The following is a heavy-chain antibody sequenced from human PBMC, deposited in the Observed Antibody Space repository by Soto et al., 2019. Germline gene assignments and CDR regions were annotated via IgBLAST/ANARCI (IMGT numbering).Heavy chain of an antibody. CDR3: ARDGKVDGYNQAYYFDY. CDR2: IIPIFGTA. CDR1: GGTFSSYA. Sequence: QVQLVQSGAEVKKPGSSVKVSCKASGGTFSSYAISWVRQAPGQGLEWMGGIIPIFGTANYAQKFQGRVTITADESTSTAYMELSSLRPEDTAVYYCARDGKVDGYNQAYYFDYWGQGTLVTVSS. D-gene: IGHD5-12*01. J-gene: IGHJ4*02. V-gene: IGHV1-69*01.